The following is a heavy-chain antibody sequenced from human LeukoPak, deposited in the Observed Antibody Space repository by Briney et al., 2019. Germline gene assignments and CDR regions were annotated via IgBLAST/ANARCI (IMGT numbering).Heavy chain of an antibody. CDR2: IRYDGSNK. CDR1: GITLSSNG. Sequence: GSSLRLSCGASGITLSSNGMHWVRKAPGKGLEWLAFIRYDGSNKYYADSVKGRFTISRDNSKNTLYLQMNSLRAEDTAVYYCAKERDTAMVTIDYWGQGTLVSVS. J-gene: IGHJ4*02. D-gene: IGHD5-18*01. CDR3: AKERDTAMVTIDY. V-gene: IGHV3-30*02.